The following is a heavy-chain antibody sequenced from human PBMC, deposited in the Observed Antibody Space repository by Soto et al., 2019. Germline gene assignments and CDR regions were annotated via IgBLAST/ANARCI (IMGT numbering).Heavy chain of an antibody. CDR1: GFTFSGSA. Sequence: EVQLVESGGGLVQPGGSLKLSCAASGFTFSGSAMHWVRQASGKGLEWVGRIRSKANSYATAYAASVKGRFTISRDDSKNMAYLQMSSLKTEDTAVYYCTRHAGGYSGYDRQYYYYYYMDVWGKGTTVTVSS. CDR2: IRSKANSYAT. V-gene: IGHV3-73*01. CDR3: TRHAGGYSGYDRQYYYYYYMDV. D-gene: IGHD5-12*01. J-gene: IGHJ6*03.